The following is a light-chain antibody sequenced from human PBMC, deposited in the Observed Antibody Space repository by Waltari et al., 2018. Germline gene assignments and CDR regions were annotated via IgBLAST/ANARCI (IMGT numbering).Light chain of an antibody. CDR3: QKYYSTLRRT. J-gene: IGKJ1*01. CDR1: QRVLYSSNNKNY. Sequence: DIVITQSPDSLAVSLGERASINCKSSQRVLYSSNNKNYLAWYQQKPGQPPKVRIYWASTRESGVPDRCSGSGSGTDFTLTISSLQAEDVAVYYCQKYYSTLRRTFGQGTKVEIK. CDR2: WAS. V-gene: IGKV4-1*01.